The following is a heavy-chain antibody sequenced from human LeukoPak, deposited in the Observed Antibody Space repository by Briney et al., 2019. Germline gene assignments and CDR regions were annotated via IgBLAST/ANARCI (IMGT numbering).Heavy chain of an antibody. V-gene: IGHV3-21*01. J-gene: IGHJ3*02. Sequence: GGSLRLSCAASGFTFDTYNFNWVRQAPGKGLEWVASIRSYSSYIHYADSVKGRFTISRDDAKKSLDLQMNSLRAEDTAVYYCARNGAIGNPSSFDIWGQGTMVTVSS. D-gene: IGHD2-8*01. CDR1: GFTFDTYN. CDR2: IRSYSSYI. CDR3: ARNGAIGNPSSFDI.